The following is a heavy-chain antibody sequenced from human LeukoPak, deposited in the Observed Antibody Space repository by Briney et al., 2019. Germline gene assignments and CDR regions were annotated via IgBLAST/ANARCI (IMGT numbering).Heavy chain of an antibody. Sequence: PGGSLRLSCAASGFTFSSYWMSWVRQGPGKGLGWVANIKQDGSEKYYVDSVKGRFTISRDNAKNSLYLQMTSLRAEDTAVYYCARASSSGYRGADYWGQGTLVTVSS. V-gene: IGHV3-7*01. CDR3: ARASSSGYRGADY. CDR1: GFTFSSYW. J-gene: IGHJ4*02. CDR2: IKQDGSEK. D-gene: IGHD3-22*01.